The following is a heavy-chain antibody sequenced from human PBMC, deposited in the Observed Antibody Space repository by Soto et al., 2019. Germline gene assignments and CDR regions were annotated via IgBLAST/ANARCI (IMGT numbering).Heavy chain of an antibody. CDR3: ARSIAVAANWFDP. CDR1: GGSISSSNW. D-gene: IGHD6-19*01. CDR2: IYHSGST. Sequence: SETLSLTCAVSGGSISSSNWWSWVRQPPGKGLEWIGEIYHSGSTNYNPSLKSRVTISVDKSKNQFSLKLSSVTAADTAVYYCARSIAVAANWFDPWGQGTLVTVSS. V-gene: IGHV4-4*02. J-gene: IGHJ5*02.